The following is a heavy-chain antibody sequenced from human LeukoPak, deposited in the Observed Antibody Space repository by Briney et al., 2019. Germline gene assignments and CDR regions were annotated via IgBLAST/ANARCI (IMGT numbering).Heavy chain of an antibody. CDR1: GYAFTSYG. CDR2: VSGYNGNT. V-gene: IGHV1-18*01. D-gene: IGHD3-3*01. CDR3: ARQMNDFWSGYYGPPYGMDV. Sequence: GASVKVSCKASGYAFTSYGISWVRQAPGQGLEWMGWVSGYNGNTDYAQKFQGRVTMTTDTSTSTAYMELRSLRSDDTAVYYCARQMNDFWSGYYGPPYGMDVWGQGTTVTVSS. J-gene: IGHJ6*02.